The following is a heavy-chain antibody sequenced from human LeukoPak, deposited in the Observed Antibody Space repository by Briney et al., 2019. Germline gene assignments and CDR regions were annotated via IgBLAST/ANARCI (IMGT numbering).Heavy chain of an antibody. CDR2: IHYSEGT. CDR3: AGGVPHYHTLTGYYYSYH. CDR1: GGSISSGGYY. D-gene: IGHD3-9*01. J-gene: IGHJ4*02. Sequence: SQTLTLTCTVSGGSISSGGYYWSWIRQHPGKGLEWVGYIHYSEGTDYNPSLKSRLTISLDTSNNQFSLRLASVTAADTAVYFCAGGVPHYHTLTGYYYSYHWGQGALVTVSS. V-gene: IGHV4-31*03.